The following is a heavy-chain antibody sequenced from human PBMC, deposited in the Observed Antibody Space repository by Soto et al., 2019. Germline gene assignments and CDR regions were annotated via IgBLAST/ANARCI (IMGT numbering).Heavy chain of an antibody. V-gene: IGHV1-46*01. CDR3: ARTTYMHNVLLWFGDPSYFDY. D-gene: IGHD3-10*01. CDR2: INPSGGST. J-gene: IGHJ4*02. Sequence: ASVKVSCKASGYTFTSYYMHWVRQAPGQGLEWMGIINPSGGSTSYAQKFQGRVTMTRDTSTSTVYTELSSLRSEDTAVYYCARTTYMHNVLLWFGDPSYFDYWGQGTLVTVSS. CDR1: GYTFTSYY.